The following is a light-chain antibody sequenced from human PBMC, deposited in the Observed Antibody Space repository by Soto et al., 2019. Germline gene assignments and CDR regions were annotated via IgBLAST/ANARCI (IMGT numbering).Light chain of an antibody. J-gene: IGKJ2*01. CDR3: QQYNSYSTMYT. Sequence: DIQMTQSPSTLSASVGDRVTITCRASQSISSWLAWYQQKPGKAPKLLIYDASSLESGVPSRFSGSGSGTAFTLTSSSLQPDDFAPYYCQQYNSYSTMYTFGQGTKLEIK. CDR1: QSISSW. V-gene: IGKV1-5*01. CDR2: DAS.